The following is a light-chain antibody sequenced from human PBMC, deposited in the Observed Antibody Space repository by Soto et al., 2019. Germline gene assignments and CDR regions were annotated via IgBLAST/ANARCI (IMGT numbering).Light chain of an antibody. V-gene: IGLV2-14*01. J-gene: IGLJ1*01. CDR3: SSYASSSTYV. Sequence: QSALTQPASVSGSPGQSITISRTGTSSDVGGYSYVSWYQQHPGKAPKLMIYEVSNRPSGVSNRFSGSKSGNTASLTISGLQAEDEADYYCSSYASSSTYVFGTGTKVTVL. CDR1: SSDVGGYSY. CDR2: EVS.